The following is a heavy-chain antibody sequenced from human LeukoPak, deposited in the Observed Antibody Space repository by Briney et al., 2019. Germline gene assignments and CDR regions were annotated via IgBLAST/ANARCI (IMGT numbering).Heavy chain of an antibody. CDR2: INHSGNT. CDR1: GGSFIGYH. J-gene: IGHJ4*02. V-gene: IGHV4-34*01. D-gene: IGHD4-23*01. Sequence: TSETLSLTCAVSGGSFIGYHWNWIRQSPEKGLEWIGEINHSGNTNYNPCFKSRGTISVDTSKNQFSLRLRSVTAADTAVYYCARDPTTVVTVPYYFDDWGQGTLVTVSS. CDR3: ARDPTTVVTVPYYFDD.